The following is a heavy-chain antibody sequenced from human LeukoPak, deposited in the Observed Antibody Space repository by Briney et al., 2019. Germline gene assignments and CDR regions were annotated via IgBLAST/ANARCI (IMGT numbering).Heavy chain of an antibody. D-gene: IGHD2-21*02. V-gene: IGHV3-9*01. CDR2: ISWNSGDI. J-gene: IGHJ2*01. CDR1: GFSFGGYA. CDR3: VKSGGYATAIRYFDL. Sequence: GGSLRLSCAASGFSFGGYALHWVRQAPGKGLEWVTSISWNSGDIVHADSVKGRFTISRDNAKNSLYLQMDSLRTEDTALYYCVKSGGYATAIRYFDLWGRGTLVTVSS.